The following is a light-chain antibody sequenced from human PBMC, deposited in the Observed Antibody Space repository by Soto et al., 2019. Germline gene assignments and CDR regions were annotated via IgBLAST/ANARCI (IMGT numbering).Light chain of an antibody. CDR3: QQYNNWPPWT. CDR1: QGIGDT. J-gene: IGKJ1*01. CDR2: AAS. V-gene: IGKV3-15*01. Sequence: MVLTQSPGTLSLYPGDRATFSCRASQGIGDTLAWYQQKPGQAPRLLIYAASTRATGIPARFSGSGSGTEFTLTISSLQSEDFAVYYCQQYNNWPPWTFGQGTKVDIK.